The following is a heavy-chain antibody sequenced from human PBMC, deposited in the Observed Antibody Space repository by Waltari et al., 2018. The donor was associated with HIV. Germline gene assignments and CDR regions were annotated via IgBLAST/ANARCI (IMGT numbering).Heavy chain of an antibody. CDR1: GFTFGDYA. D-gene: IGHD4-17*01. J-gene: IGHJ4*02. CDR3: TKGRMTTDY. Sequence: EVQLVESGGGLVRPGRSLRLSCPASGFTFGDYAMRWFRQAPGKGLELVGCIRSKAYGGTTEYAASVKGRFTISRDDSRSIAYLQMNSLQTEDTAVYYCTKGRMTTDYWGQGTLVTVSS. CDR2: IRSKAYGGTT. V-gene: IGHV3-49*03.